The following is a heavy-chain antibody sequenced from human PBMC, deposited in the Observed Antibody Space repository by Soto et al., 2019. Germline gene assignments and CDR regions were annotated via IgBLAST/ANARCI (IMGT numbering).Heavy chain of an antibody. Sequence: PSETLSLTCTVSGGSISSYYWSWIRQPPGKGLEWIGYIYYSGSTNYNPSLKSRVTISVDTSKNQFSLKLSSVTAADTAVYYCARVRYCISTSCQDYYYYGMDVWVQGTTVT. CDR2: IYYSGST. D-gene: IGHD2-2*01. J-gene: IGHJ6*02. V-gene: IGHV4-59*01. CDR3: ARVRYCISTSCQDYYYYGMDV. CDR1: GGSISSYY.